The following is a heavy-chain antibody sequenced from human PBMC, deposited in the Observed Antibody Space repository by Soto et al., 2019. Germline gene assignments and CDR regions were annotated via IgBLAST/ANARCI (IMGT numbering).Heavy chain of an antibody. CDR2: IIPIFGTA. CDR1: GGTFSSYA. Sequence: QVQLVQSGAEVKKPGSSVKVSCKASGGTFSSYAISWVRQAPGHGLEWMGGIIPIFGTANYAQKFQGRVTITADEATSPAYMELSSLRSEDTAVYYCAREGYSSRWDTDDAFDIWGQGTMVTVSS. J-gene: IGHJ3*02. CDR3: AREGYSSRWDTDDAFDI. V-gene: IGHV1-69*01. D-gene: IGHD6-13*01.